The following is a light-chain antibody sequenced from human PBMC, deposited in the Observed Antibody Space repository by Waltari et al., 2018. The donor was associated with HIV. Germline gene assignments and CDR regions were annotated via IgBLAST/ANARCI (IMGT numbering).Light chain of an antibody. V-gene: IGLV3-9*01. CDR2: RDT. CDR3: QVWDSGVI. CDR1: NIGSKN. J-gene: IGLJ2*01. Sequence: SYELTQPLSVSVALGQTARIHCGGNNIGSKNVNWCQQKPGQAPVRLIYRDTSRPSGIPARFSGSNSGNTATLTISRAQAGDEATYYCQVWDSGVIFGGGTKLTVL.